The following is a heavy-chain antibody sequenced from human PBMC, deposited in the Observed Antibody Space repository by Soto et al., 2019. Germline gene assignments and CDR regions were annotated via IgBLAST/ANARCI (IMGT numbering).Heavy chain of an antibody. CDR3: ARGRVNYDFWSGYYRRGVYSYYYGMDV. Sequence: PSETLSLTCAVYGGSFSGYYWSWIRQPPGKGLEWIGEINHSGSTNYNPSLKSRVTISVDTSKNQFSLKLSSVTAADTAVYYCARGRVNYDFWSGYYRRGVYSYYYGMDVWGQGTTVTVSS. J-gene: IGHJ6*02. V-gene: IGHV4-34*01. D-gene: IGHD3-3*01. CDR1: GGSFSGYY. CDR2: INHSGST.